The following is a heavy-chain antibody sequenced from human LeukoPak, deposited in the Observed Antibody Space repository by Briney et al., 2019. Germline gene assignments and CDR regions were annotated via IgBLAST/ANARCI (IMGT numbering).Heavy chain of an antibody. CDR2: IYPGDSDT. CDR1: GYSFTSYW. D-gene: IGHD2-21*02. Sequence: GESLKISCKGSGYSFTSYWIGWVRQMPGKGLEWMGIIYPGDSDTRYSPSFQGQVTISADKSISTAYLQWSSLKASDTAMYCCAIRPYCGGDCFDYWGQGTLVTVSS. V-gene: IGHV5-51*01. J-gene: IGHJ4*02. CDR3: AIRPYCGGDCFDY.